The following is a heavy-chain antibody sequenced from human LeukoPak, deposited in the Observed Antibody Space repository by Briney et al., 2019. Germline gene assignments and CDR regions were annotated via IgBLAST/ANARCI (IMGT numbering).Heavy chain of an antibody. J-gene: IGHJ5*02. D-gene: IGHD2-2*01. CDR2: IPYDGSNK. CDR3: AKGGSTLNWFDP. V-gene: IGHV3-30*18. CDR1: GFTFNSYA. Sequence: GGSLRLSCAASGFTFNSYAMSWVRQAPGKGLEWVAVIPYDGSNKYYADSVKGRFTISRDNSKNTLYLQMNSLRAEDTAVYYCAKGGSTLNWFDPWGQGTLVTVSS.